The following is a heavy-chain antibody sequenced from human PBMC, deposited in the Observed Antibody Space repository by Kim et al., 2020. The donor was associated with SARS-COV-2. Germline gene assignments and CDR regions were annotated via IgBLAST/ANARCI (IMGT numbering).Heavy chain of an antibody. CDR1: GGTFSSYA. CDR3: ARESPEQYYDFWSGYYGRGARDYFDY. D-gene: IGHD3-3*01. J-gene: IGHJ4*02. CDR2: IIPIFGTA. V-gene: IGHV1-69*13. Sequence: SVKVSCKASGGTFSSYAISWVRQAPGQGLEWMGGIIPIFGTANYAQKFQGRVTITADESTSTAYMELSSLRSEDTAVYYCARESPEQYYDFWSGYYGRGARDYFDYWGQGTLVTVSS.